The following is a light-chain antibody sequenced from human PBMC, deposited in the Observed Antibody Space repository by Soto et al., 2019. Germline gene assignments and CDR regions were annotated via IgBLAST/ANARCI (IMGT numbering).Light chain of an antibody. V-gene: IGLV2-11*01. CDR3: CSYVGSYTFV. CDR1: STDVGNYNY. CDR2: DVT. J-gene: IGLJ1*01. Sequence: QSALTQPRSVSGSPGQSVTISCTGTSTDVGNYNYVSWYQQHPGKAPKLMIYDVTKRPSGVPDRFSGSKSDNTASLTISGLQAKDEADYYCCSYVGSYTFVFGSGTKVTVL.